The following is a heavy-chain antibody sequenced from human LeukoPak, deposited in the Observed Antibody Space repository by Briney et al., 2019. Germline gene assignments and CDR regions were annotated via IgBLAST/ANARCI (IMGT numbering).Heavy chain of an antibody. CDR2: ISSSSSNI. V-gene: IGHV3-21*01. J-gene: IGHJ4*02. D-gene: IGHD3-10*01. CDR1: GFTFSSYR. CDR3: ARDVGYYFDY. Sequence: GGSLRLSCAASGFTFSSYRMNWVRQAPGKGLEWVSSISSSSSNIYYADSAKGRFTISRDNAKNSLYLQMNSLRAEDTAVYYCARDVGYYFDYWGQGTLVTFSS.